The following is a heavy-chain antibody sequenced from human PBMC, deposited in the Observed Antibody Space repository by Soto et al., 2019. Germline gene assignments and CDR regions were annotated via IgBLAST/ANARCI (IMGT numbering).Heavy chain of an antibody. D-gene: IGHD5-12*01. V-gene: IGHV3-30-3*01. CDR2: ISYDGSNK. J-gene: IGHJ5*02. Sequence: GGSLRLSCAASGFTFSSYAMHWVRQAPGKGLEWVAVISYDGSNKYYADSVKGRFTISRDNSKNTLYLQMNSLRAEDTAVYYCAREGGYSGYDMVNWFDPWGQGTLVTVSS. CDR3: AREGGYSGYDMVNWFDP. CDR1: GFTFSSYA.